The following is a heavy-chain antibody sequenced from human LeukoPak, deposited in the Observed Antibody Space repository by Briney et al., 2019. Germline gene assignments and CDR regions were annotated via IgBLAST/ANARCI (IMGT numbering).Heavy chain of an antibody. V-gene: IGHV4-59*01. J-gene: IGHJ4*02. D-gene: IGHD5-18*01. CDR3: AREPSRELSYSYEFDY. CDR1: GGSISSYY. Sequence: NPSETLSLTCTVSGGSISSYYWSWIRQPPGQGQEWIGYFYYSGSTNYNPSLKNRVTISVDTSKNQFSLKLNSVTAADTAVYYCAREPSRELSYSYEFDYWGQGTLVTVSS. CDR2: FYYSGST.